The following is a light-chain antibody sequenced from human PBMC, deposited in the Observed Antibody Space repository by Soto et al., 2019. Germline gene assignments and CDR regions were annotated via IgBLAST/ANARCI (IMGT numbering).Light chain of an antibody. CDR1: KDISTL. V-gene: IGKV1D-12*01. J-gene: IGKJ4*01. CDR2: GAS. CDR3: QQADSFPLT. Sequence: DIQMPPSQSSVSAFIGATVTLTCRASKDISTLLAWYQQKPGKAPKLLIYGASTLESGVPSRFSGRGSGTDFTLTIISLQPEDFSTYFCQQADSFPLTFGGGTKVEIK.